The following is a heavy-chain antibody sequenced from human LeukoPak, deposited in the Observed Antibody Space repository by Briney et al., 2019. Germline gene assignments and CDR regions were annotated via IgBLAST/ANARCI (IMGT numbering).Heavy chain of an antibody. V-gene: IGHV3-48*03. CDR3: TFWAGTAAGFNGPFDY. CDR1: GFTFSSYE. D-gene: IGHD6-13*01. CDR2: ISSSGSTI. Sequence: GGSLRLSCAASGFTFSSYEMNWVRQAPGKGLEWVSYISSSGSTIYYADSVKGRFTISRDNAKNSLYLQMKSLRAEDTAVYYCTFWAGTAAGFNGPFDYWGQGTLVTVSS. J-gene: IGHJ4*02.